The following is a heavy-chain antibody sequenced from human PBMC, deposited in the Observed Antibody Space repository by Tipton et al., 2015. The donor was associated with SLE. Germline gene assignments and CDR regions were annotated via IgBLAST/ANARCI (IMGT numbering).Heavy chain of an antibody. CDR3: ARDLRRGGSYYDF. D-gene: IGHD1-26*01. Sequence: QLVQSGAEVKKPGASVKVSCKASGYIFNRYGISWVRQAPGQGLECMGWISAYNGNTKYAQKLQGRVTMTTDTYTSTAYMELRSLRSDDTAVYYCARDLRRGGSYYDFWGQGTLVTVSS. V-gene: IGHV1-18*01. J-gene: IGHJ4*02. CDR1: GYIFNRYG. CDR2: ISAYNGNT.